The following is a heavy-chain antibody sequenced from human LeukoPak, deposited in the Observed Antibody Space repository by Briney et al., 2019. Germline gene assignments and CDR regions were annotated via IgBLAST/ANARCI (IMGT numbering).Heavy chain of an antibody. CDR2: ITADGSST. J-gene: IGHJ4*02. V-gene: IGHV3-23*01. CDR3: AKAPVTSCRGAFCYPFDY. CDR1: GFTFRSYA. D-gene: IGHD2-15*01. Sequence: GGSLRLSCAVSGFTFRSYAMKWVRQAPGKGLEWVSAITADGSSTHYTISVKGRFIISRDTPKNTLYLQMNNLRAEDAAVYYCAKAPVTSCRGAFCYPFDYWGQGTLVTVSS.